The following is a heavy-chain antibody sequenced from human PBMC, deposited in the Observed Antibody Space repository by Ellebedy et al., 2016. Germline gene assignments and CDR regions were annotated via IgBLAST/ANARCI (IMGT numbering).Heavy chain of an antibody. V-gene: IGHV4-34*01. CDR3: ARGGLRLGELSLLGHDAFDI. D-gene: IGHD3-16*02. CDR1: GGSFSGYY. J-gene: IGHJ3*02. CDR2: INHSGST. Sequence: SETLSLTCAVYGGSFSGYYWSWIRQPPGKGLEWIGEINHSGSTNYNPSLKSRVTISVDTSKNQFSLKLSSVTAADTAVYYCARGGLRLGELSLLGHDAFDIWGQGTMVTVSS.